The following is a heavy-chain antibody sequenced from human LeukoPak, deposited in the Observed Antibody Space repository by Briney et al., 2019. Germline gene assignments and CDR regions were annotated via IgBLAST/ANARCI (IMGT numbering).Heavy chain of an antibody. D-gene: IGHD6-13*01. CDR1: GGSFSGYY. J-gene: IGHJ4*02. CDR2: INHSGST. V-gene: IGHV4-34*01. CDR3: ARWYSSSLDY. Sequence: SETLSLTCAVYGGSFSGYYWSWIRQPPGKGLEWIGGINHSGSTNYNPSLKSRVTISVDTSKNQFSLKLSSVTAADTAVYYCARWYSSSLDYWGQGTLVTVSS.